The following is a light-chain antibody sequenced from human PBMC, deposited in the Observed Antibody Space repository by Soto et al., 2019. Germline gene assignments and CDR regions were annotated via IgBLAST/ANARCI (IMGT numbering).Light chain of an antibody. V-gene: IGKV1-5*01. CDR2: DAS. Sequence: DIPVTQSPSTLSASVADRVTITCRASQSISSWLAWYQQKPGKAPKLLIYDASSLESGVPSRFSGSGSGTEFTLTISSLQPDDFATYYCQQYNSYSQGWTFGQGTKVEIK. CDR1: QSISSW. CDR3: QQYNSYSQGWT. J-gene: IGKJ1*01.